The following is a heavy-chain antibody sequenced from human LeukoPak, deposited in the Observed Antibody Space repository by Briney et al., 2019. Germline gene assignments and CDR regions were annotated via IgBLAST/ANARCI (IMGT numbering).Heavy chain of an antibody. CDR1: GFTLSNAW. J-gene: IGHJ4*02. D-gene: IGHD1-26*01. Sequence: GGSLRLSCAASGFTLSNAWMTWVRQAPGKGLEWVGRIKSKTDGGTTDYVAPVKGRFTISRDDSKNTLYLQMNSLKTEDTAVYYCTTELRWERLDFDCWGQGTLVTVSS. CDR2: IKSKTDGGTT. CDR3: TTELRWERLDFDC. V-gene: IGHV3-15*01.